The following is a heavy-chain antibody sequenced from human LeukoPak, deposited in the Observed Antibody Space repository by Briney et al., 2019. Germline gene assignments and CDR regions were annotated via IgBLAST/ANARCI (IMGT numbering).Heavy chain of an antibody. CDR2: IIPILGIA. CDR1: GGTFSSYA. CDR3: ATSRVVRGDYNWFDP. Sequence: VASVKVSCKAPGGTFSSYAISWVRQAPGQGLEWMGRIIPILGIANYAQKFQGRVTITADKSTSTAYMELSSLRSEDTAVYYCATSRVVRGDYNWFDPWGQGTLVTVSS. D-gene: IGHD3-10*01. V-gene: IGHV1-69*04. J-gene: IGHJ5*02.